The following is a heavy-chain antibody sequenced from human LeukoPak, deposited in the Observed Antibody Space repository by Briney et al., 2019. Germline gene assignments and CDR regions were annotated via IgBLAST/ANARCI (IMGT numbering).Heavy chain of an antibody. CDR3: ARAPSSGYYYNYFDY. J-gene: IGHJ4*02. D-gene: IGHD3-22*01. CDR1: GYTFTGYY. V-gene: IGHV1-2*02. Sequence: ASVKVSCKASGYTFTGYYMHWVRQAPGQGLEWMGWINPNSGGTNYAQKFQGRVTMTRDTSISTAYMELSRLRSDDTAVYYCARAPSSGYYYNYFDYWGKGTLVTVSS. CDR2: INPNSGGT.